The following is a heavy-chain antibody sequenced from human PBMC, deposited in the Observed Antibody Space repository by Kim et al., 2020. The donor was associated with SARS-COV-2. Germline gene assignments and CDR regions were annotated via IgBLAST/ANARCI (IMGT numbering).Heavy chain of an antibody. D-gene: IGHD3-10*01. J-gene: IGHJ4*02. V-gene: IGHV3-15*01. CDR3: STHSTRSFGD. CDR1: GFTFSNVW. CDR2: IKSKTDGGTA. Sequence: GGSLRLSCAASGFTFSNVWMSWVRQAPGKGLEWVGRIKSKTDGGTADYAAPVKGRFTISRDDSKNTLYLQMNSLKTEDTAVYYCSTHSTRSFGDWGQGTLVTVSS.